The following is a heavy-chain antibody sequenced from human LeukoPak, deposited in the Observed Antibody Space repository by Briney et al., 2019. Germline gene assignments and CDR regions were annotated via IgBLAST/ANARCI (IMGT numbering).Heavy chain of an antibody. CDR2: IYYSGST. CDR3: ARTPSAFGGVIVQFDY. J-gene: IGHJ4*02. Sequence: SETLSLTCTVSGGSISSYYWSWIRQPPGKGLEWIGYIYYSGSTNYNPSLKSRVTISVDTSKNQFSLKLSSVTAADTAVYYCARTPSAFGGVIVQFDYWGQGTLVNVSS. CDR1: GGSISSYY. D-gene: IGHD3-16*02. V-gene: IGHV4-59*01.